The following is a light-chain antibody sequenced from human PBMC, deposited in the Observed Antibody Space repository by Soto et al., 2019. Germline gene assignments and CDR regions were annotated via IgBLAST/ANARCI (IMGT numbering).Light chain of an antibody. Sequence: IQMTQSPSSLSASIGDRVTITCRASQGIGVRLAWFQQKPGKAPQYLIQSASTLQSGVPSGFSGSGSGTEFILTINSLQPEDVAIYYCLQVNSFPRTFGQGTKVDIK. CDR1: QGIGVR. CDR2: SAS. J-gene: IGKJ1*01. V-gene: IGKV1-12*01. CDR3: LQVNSFPRT.